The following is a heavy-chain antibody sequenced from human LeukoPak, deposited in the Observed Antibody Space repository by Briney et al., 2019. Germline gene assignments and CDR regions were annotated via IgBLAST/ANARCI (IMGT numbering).Heavy chain of an antibody. CDR3: ARDQPRRGPGNHDY. J-gene: IGHJ4*02. D-gene: IGHD1-26*01. V-gene: IGHV1-18*01. Sequence: ASVKVSCKASGYTFTTYGINWVRQAPGQGLEWMGWISGYDGKTNYAQKLRDRVTMLRDTATSTVYMELRSLTTDDTDVYYCARDQPRRGPGNHDYWGQGTLVTVSS. CDR2: ISGYDGKT. CDR1: GYTFTTYG.